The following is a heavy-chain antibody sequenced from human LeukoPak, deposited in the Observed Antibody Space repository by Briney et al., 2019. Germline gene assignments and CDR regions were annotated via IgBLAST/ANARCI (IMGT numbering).Heavy chain of an antibody. CDR2: IYTSGST. Sequence: SETLSLTCTVSGGSIGSYYWSWIRQPAGKGLEWIGRIYTSGSTNYNPSLKSRVTMSVDTSKNQFSLKLSSVTATDTAVYYCARAIAVAENNYFDYWGQGTLVTVSS. J-gene: IGHJ4*02. CDR3: ARAIAVAENNYFDY. D-gene: IGHD6-19*01. CDR1: GGSIGSYY. V-gene: IGHV4-4*07.